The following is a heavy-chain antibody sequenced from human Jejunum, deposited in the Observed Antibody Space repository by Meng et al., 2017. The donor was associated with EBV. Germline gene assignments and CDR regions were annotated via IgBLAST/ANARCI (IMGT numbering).Heavy chain of an antibody. D-gene: IGHD2-2*01. CDR3: ARGEGGYCSSSRCYLGT. V-gene: IGHV7-4-1*02. Sequence: QAQCVRSGSELNPPGAPVKFCCKASGSRFTSRAMHWVRQAPGQGFEWMGWINTDTMNPTSAQGLTGRFVFSLDTSVSTAYLQISSLKAEDTAVYYCARGEGGYCSSSRCYLGTWGQGTLVTVSS. J-gene: IGHJ4*02. CDR1: GSRFTSRA. CDR2: INTDTMNP.